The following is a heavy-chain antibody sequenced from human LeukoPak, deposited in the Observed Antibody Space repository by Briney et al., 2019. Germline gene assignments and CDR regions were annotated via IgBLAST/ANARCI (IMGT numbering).Heavy chain of an antibody. D-gene: IGHD2-2*01. CDR1: GFTFSSYS. CDR2: ISSSSSYI. V-gene: IGHV3-21*01. J-gene: IGHJ4*02. CDR3: ARGSSTSCLDY. Sequence: PGGSLRLSCAASGFTFSSYSMNWVRQAPGKGLEWVSSISSSSSYIYYAGSVKGRFTISRDNAKNSLYLQMNSLRAEDTAVYYCARGSSTSCLDYWGQGTLVTVSS.